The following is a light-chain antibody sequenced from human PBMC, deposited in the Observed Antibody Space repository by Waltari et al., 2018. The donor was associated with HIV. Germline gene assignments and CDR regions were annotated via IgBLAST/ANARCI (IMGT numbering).Light chain of an antibody. CDR1: SSDIGGYNY. CDR3: CSYTSTTAFDV. V-gene: IGLV2-14*01. Sequence: QSALTQPASVSGSPGQSVTKSCTGTSSDIGGYNYVSWYQQHPGKAPKLIISEVSNRPSGVSDRFSGSKSGNTASLTISGLQAEDEADYYCCSYTSTTAFDVFGTGTRVSVL. CDR2: EVS. J-gene: IGLJ1*01.